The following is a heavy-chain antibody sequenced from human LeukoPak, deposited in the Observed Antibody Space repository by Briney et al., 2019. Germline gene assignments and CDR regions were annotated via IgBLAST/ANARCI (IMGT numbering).Heavy chain of an antibody. CDR1: GYSISTGYF. V-gene: IGHV4-38-2*02. CDR2: IYHSGTT. D-gene: IGHD3-16*02. CDR3: ARVIINDYNYLWGSYRYLLGAFDI. Sequence: SETLSLTCTVSGYSISTGYFWGWIRQPPGKGLEWIGSIYHSGTTYYNPSLKSRVTISVDTSKNQFSLRLNSVTAADTAVYYCARVIINDYNYLWGSYRYLLGAFDIWGQGTMTTVSS. J-gene: IGHJ3*02.